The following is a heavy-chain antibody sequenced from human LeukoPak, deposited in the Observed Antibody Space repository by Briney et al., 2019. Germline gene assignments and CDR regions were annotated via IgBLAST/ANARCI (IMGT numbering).Heavy chain of an antibody. Sequence: SETLSLTCTVSGGSISSSSYYWGWIRQPPGKGLEWIGSIYHSGSTYYNPSLKSRVTISVDRSKNQFSLKLSSVTAADTAVYYCARGGPQDCSGGSCYWGWFDPWGQGTLVTVSS. CDR2: IYHSGST. D-gene: IGHD2-15*01. J-gene: IGHJ5*02. CDR1: GGSISSSSYY. V-gene: IGHV4-39*07. CDR3: ARGGPQDCSGGSCYWGWFDP.